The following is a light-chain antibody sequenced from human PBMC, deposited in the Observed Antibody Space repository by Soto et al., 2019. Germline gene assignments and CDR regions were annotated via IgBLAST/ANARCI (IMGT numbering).Light chain of an antibody. CDR1: QSVSSSY. Sequence: EIVLTQSPGTLSLSPGERATLSRRASQSVSSSYLVWYQQKPGQAPRLLIYGASSRATGIPDRFSGSGSGTDFTLTISRLEPEDFAVYYCQQYGSSQTFGQGTKVEIK. CDR2: GAS. V-gene: IGKV3-20*01. CDR3: QQYGSSQT. J-gene: IGKJ1*01.